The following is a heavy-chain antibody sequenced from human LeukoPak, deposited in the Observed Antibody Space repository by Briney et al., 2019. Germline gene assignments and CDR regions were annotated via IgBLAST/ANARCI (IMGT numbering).Heavy chain of an antibody. CDR1: GGSISSDSYY. Sequence: SETLSLTCTVSGGSISSDSYYWSWIRQPAGKGLEWIGRICTSGSTNYNPSLKSRVTISVVTSKNQFSLKLRSVTAADTAVYYCASHCSSTTCYTQRIIGKTYYYYPMDVWGQGTTVTVSS. J-gene: IGHJ6*02. CDR3: ASHCSSTTCYTQRIIGKTYYYYPMDV. CDR2: ICTSGST. D-gene: IGHD2-2*02. V-gene: IGHV4-61*02.